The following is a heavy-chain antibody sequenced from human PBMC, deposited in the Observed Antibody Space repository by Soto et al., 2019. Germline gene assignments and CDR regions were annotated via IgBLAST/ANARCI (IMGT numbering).Heavy chain of an antibody. D-gene: IGHD6-19*01. CDR2: IKQDGSEK. V-gene: IGHV3-7*01. Sequence: HPGGSLRLSCAASGITFSSYWMFWVRQAPGKGLEWVANIKQDGSEKSYVDSVKGRFTISRDNAKKSLYLQMNSLRVEDTAVYYCARGSIGWADNHYGVDVWGQGTTVTVSS. CDR1: GITFSSYW. J-gene: IGHJ6*02. CDR3: ARGSIGWADNHYGVDV.